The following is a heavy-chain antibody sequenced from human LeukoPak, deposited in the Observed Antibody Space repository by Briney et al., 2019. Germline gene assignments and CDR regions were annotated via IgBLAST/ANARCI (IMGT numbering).Heavy chain of an antibody. V-gene: IGHV3-23*01. Sequence: GGSLRLSCAASGFTFSSYAMSWVRQAPGKGLEWVSAISGSGGSTYYADSVKGRFTISRDNSKNTLYLQMNSLRAEDTAVYYCAKGYGSGSYYNDYYFDYWGQGTLVTVSP. CDR2: ISGSGGST. CDR1: GFTFSSYA. D-gene: IGHD3-10*01. J-gene: IGHJ4*02. CDR3: AKGYGSGSYYNDYYFDY.